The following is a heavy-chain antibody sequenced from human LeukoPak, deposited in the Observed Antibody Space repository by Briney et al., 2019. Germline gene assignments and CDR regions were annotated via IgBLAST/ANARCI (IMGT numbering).Heavy chain of an antibody. CDR3: ARDPINGVGVTQDY. CDR1: GYTFTGYY. Sequence: ASVKVSCKASGYTFTGYYIHWVRQAPGQGLEWMGWINPNNGGTNYAQKFQGRVTMTRDTSISTAYVELSRLRSGDTAVYYCARDPINGVGVTQDYWGQGTLVTVSS. V-gene: IGHV1-2*02. J-gene: IGHJ4*02. CDR2: INPNNGGT. D-gene: IGHD1-26*01.